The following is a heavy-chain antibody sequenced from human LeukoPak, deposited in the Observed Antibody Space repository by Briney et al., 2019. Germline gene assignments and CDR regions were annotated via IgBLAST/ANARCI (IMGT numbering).Heavy chain of an antibody. D-gene: IGHD6-19*01. CDR3: ARGPRIAVAGTADY. V-gene: IGHV3-64*01. CDR2: ISSNGGST. Sequence: GGSLRLSCAASGFTFSSYAMHWVRQAPGKGLEYVSAISSNGGSTYYANSVKGRFTISRDNSKNTLYLQMGSLRAEDMAVYYCARGPRIAVAGTADYWGQGTLVTVSS. J-gene: IGHJ4*02. CDR1: GFTFSSYA.